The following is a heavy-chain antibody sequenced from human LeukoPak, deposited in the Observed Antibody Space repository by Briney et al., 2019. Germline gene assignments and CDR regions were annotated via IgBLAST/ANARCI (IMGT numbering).Heavy chain of an antibody. Sequence: SETLSLTCTVSGGSISSYYWSWIRQPPGKGLEWIGYIYYSGSTNYNPSLKSRVTISVDTSKNQFSLKLSSVTAADTAVYYCARSLDYWGQGTLVTVSS. V-gene: IGHV4-59*01. CDR1: GGSISSYY. CDR2: IYYSGST. CDR3: ARSLDY. J-gene: IGHJ4*02.